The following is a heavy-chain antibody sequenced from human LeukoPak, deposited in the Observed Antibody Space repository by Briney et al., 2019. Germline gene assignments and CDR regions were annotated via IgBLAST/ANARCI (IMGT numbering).Heavy chain of an antibody. Sequence: GGSLRLSCAASGFTFSSYAMHWVRQAPGKGLEYVSAISSNGGSTYYANSVKGRFTISRDNSKNTLYLQMGSLRAEDMAVYYCARGVGGYYDSSGYYGQMFYWGQGTLVTVSS. J-gene: IGHJ4*02. CDR3: ARGVGGYYDSSGYYGQMFY. V-gene: IGHV3-64*01. D-gene: IGHD3-22*01. CDR1: GFTFSSYA. CDR2: ISSNGGST.